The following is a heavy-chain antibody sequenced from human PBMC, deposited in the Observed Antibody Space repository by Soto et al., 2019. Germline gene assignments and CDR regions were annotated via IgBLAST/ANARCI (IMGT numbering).Heavy chain of an antibody. CDR2: INPKFGDT. V-gene: IGHV1-2*02. Sequence: QVRLVQSGAEVKEPGDSVRVSCEASGYTFTAYHIHWVRQAPGQGLEWMGWINPKFGDTGYAQDFQGRVSMTSDMAIITVYMELSRLTSADTAIYYCARNMDYYYGRGSGNGHGVWGQGTTVTVFS. D-gene: IGHD3-10*02. J-gene: IGHJ6*02. CDR1: GYTFTAYH. CDR3: ARNMDYYYGRGSGNGHGV.